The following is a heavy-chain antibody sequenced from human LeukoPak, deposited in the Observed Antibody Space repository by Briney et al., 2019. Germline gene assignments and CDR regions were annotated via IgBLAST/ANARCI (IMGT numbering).Heavy chain of an antibody. J-gene: IGHJ4*02. D-gene: IGHD4-17*01. Sequence: GGSLRLSCAASGFAFSGDNMNWVRQAPGKGLEWVSFIGTSGSYIKYADSVKGRFTISRDNAKNSLYLQMNSLRAEDTAVYYCARDPYGDYYFDYWGQGTLVTVSS. CDR2: IGTSGSYI. CDR1: GFAFSGDN. V-gene: IGHV3-21*01. CDR3: ARDPYGDYYFDY.